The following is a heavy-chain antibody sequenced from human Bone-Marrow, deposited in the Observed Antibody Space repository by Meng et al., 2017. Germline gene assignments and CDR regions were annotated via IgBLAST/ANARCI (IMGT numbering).Heavy chain of an antibody. V-gene: IGHV4-34*01. D-gene: IGHD2-21*02. CDR1: GGSLSGHH. J-gene: IGHJ5*02. Sequence: QGHLNQGGAVVLSPSAPLSLHCAACGGSLSGHHWSWNRQPPGKGLECIGEVNLRGITNYNPSLKSRVTISVDTSKNQFSLKLSSVTAADTAVYYCARARFSGAYPTEKYNWFDPWGQGTLVTVSS. CDR3: ARARFSGAYPTEKYNWFDP. CDR2: VNLRGIT.